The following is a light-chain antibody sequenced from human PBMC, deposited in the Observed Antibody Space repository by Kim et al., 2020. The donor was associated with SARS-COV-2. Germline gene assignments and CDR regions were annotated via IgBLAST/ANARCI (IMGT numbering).Light chain of an antibody. CDR3: CSYPRSY. CDR2: DVS. J-gene: IGLJ1*01. V-gene: IGLV2-11*03. CDR1: VGTYDF. Sequence: VGTYDFVSWYQQHPGKAPKLIIYDVSQRPSGVPDRFSGSKSGNTASLTISGLQAEDEADYYCCSYPRSYFGTGTKVTVL.